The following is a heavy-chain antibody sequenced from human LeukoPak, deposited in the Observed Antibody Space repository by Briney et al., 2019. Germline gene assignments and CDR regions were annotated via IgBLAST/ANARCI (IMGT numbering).Heavy chain of an antibody. CDR3: AKSGHYYDSSGYPSWFDI. CDR2: ISGSGGST. CDR1: GFTFSSYA. D-gene: IGHD3-22*01. J-gene: IGHJ3*02. V-gene: IGHV3-23*01. Sequence: PGGSLRLSCAASGFTFSSYAMSWVRQAPGKVLEWVSAISGSGGSTYYADSVKGRFTISRDNSKNTLYLQMNSLRAEDTAVYYCAKSGHYYDSSGYPSWFDIWGHGKMVTVSS.